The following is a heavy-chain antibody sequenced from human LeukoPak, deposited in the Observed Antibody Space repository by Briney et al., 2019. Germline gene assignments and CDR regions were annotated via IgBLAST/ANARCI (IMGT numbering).Heavy chain of an antibody. J-gene: IGHJ3*02. Sequence: GGSLRLSCAASGFTFSRFWMNWVRQAPGRGLDGVANIDQSGGRNNYVDSVKGRFTISRDNAKNSLFLEMSSLRADDTAVYFCARDVEGGTFDIWGQGTTVTVSS. CDR3: ARDVEGGTFDI. CDR1: GFTFSRFW. D-gene: IGHD3-16*01. V-gene: IGHV3-7*03. CDR2: IDQSGGRN.